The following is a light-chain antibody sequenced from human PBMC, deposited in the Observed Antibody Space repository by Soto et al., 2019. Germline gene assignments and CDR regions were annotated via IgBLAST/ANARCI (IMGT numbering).Light chain of an antibody. CDR2: DNN. CDR3: ETWDSSLSARV. Sequence: QSVLTQPPSVSAAPGQTVTISCSGSSSNIGNRDVSWYQQLPGTAPKLLIYDNNKRPSGIPDRFSGSKSGTSATLGITGLQTGDEADYYCETWDSSLSARVFGGGTKLTVL. J-gene: IGLJ3*02. V-gene: IGLV1-51*01. CDR1: SSNIGNRD.